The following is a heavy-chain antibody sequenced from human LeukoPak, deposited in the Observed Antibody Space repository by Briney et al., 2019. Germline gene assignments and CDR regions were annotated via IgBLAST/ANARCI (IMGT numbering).Heavy chain of an antibody. D-gene: IGHD4-23*01. CDR2: IRYDGSNK. CDR3: ATMTPVVPSHFDY. V-gene: IGHV3-30*02. J-gene: IGHJ4*02. CDR1: GFTFRNYG. Sequence: GGSLRLSCAASGFTFRNYGMHWVRQAPGKGLEWVAFIRYDGSNKYYADSVKGRFTISRDNSKNTLYLQMNSLRAEDTAVYYCATMTPVVPSHFDYWGQGTLVTVSS.